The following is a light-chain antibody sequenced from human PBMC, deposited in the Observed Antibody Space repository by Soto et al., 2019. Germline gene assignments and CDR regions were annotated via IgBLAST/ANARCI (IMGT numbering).Light chain of an antibody. V-gene: IGLV2-14*01. CDR2: DVS. CDR3: SSYTSSSTLVV. Sequence: QSALTQPASVSGSPGQSITISCTGTSSEVGGYNYVSWYQQHPGKAPKLMIYDVSNRPSGVSNRFSGSKSGNTASLTISGLQAEDEADYYCSSYTSSSTLVVVGGGTKLTVL. CDR1: SSEVGGYNY. J-gene: IGLJ2*01.